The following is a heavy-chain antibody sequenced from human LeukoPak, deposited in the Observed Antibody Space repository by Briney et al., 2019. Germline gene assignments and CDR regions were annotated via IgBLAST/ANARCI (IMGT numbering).Heavy chain of an antibody. D-gene: IGHD3-22*01. CDR2: IYSGGST. CDR1: GFTVSSNY. Sequence: GGSLRLSCAASGFTVSSNYMSWVRQAPGKGLEWVSVIYSGGSTYYADSVKGRFTISRDNSKNTLYLQMNSLRAEDTAVYYCARPPPARNYYDSSGYYSFFDYWGQGTLVTVSS. CDR3: ARPPPARNYYDSSGYYSFFDY. J-gene: IGHJ4*02. V-gene: IGHV3-53*01.